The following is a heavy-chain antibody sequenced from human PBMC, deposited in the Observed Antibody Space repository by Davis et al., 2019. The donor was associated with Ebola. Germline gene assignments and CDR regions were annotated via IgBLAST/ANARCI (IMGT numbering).Heavy chain of an antibody. Sequence: MPSETLSLTCAVYGGPFSGYYWSWIRQPPGKGLEWIGEIYHSGSTNYNPSLKRRVTISVDKSKNQFSLKLSSVTAADTAVYYCARGLQQLDYFDYWGQGTLVTVSS. CDR2: IYHSGST. V-gene: IGHV4-34*01. D-gene: IGHD6-13*01. CDR1: GGPFSGYY. J-gene: IGHJ4*02. CDR3: ARGLQQLDYFDY.